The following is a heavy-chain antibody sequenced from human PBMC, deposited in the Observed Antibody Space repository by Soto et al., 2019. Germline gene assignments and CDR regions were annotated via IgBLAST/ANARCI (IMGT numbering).Heavy chain of an antibody. CDR2: ISGSGGST. J-gene: IGHJ4*02. CDR1: GFTFSTYA. CDR3: AKGQPATVTYFDS. V-gene: IGHV3-23*01. Sequence: EVQLLESGGGLVQPGGSLRLSCAASGFTFSTYAMSWVHQAPGKGLEWVSGISGSGGSTYYADSVKGRFTFSRDKSKSMLYLQMNVLRAEDTAIYYCAKGQPATVTYFDSWGQGTLVTVSS. D-gene: IGHD2-21*02.